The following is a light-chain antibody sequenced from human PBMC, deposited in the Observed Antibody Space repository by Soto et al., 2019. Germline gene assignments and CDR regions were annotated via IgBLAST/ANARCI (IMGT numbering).Light chain of an antibody. CDR1: QGISSY. CDR3: QQYDDSPVT. CDR2: AAS. J-gene: IGKJ5*01. Sequence: AIRMTQSPSSFPASTGDRVTITGRASQGISSYLAWYQQTTGKAPKLLIYAASTLQSGVPSRFSGSGSGTDCTLTISCLQSEDVETDYCQQYDDSPVTFGQGTRLEIK. V-gene: IGKV1-8*01.